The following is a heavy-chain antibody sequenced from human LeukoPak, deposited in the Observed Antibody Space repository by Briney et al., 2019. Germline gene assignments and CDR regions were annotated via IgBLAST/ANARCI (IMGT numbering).Heavy chain of an antibody. CDR1: GGTFSSYA. Sequence: SVKVSCKASGGTFSSYAISWVRQAPGQGLEWMGGIIPIFGTANYAQKFQGRVTIAADESTSTAYMELSSLRSEDTAVYYCARDATYQLLYAYYWGQGTLVTVSS. D-gene: IGHD2-2*02. CDR2: IIPIFGTA. J-gene: IGHJ4*02. CDR3: ARDATYQLLYAYY. V-gene: IGHV1-69*13.